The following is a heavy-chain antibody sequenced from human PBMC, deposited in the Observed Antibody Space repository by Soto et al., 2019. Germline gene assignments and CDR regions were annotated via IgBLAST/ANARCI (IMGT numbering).Heavy chain of an antibody. Sequence: SETLSLTCSVLDDSISDSRYYWGWIRQSPEKGLEWIGSISHDGHAYYNPPLKSRVTLFADTSRNQFSLKMKSVTVADTALYSCARQVYGDYLGGNWFDPWGQGAPVTVSS. CDR2: ISHDGHA. CDR3: ARQVYGDYLGGNWFDP. J-gene: IGHJ5*02. V-gene: IGHV4-39*01. CDR1: DDSISDSRYY. D-gene: IGHD4-17*01.